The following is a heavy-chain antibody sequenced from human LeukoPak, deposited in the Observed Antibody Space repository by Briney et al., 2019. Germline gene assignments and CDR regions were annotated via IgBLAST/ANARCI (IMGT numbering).Heavy chain of an antibody. CDR1: RFPFNTYG. V-gene: IGHV3-30*02. CDR2: IRYDGNNE. Sequence: PGGSLRLSCEASRFPFNTYGMHWVRQAPGKGLEWVTFIRYDGNNEYYKDSVKGRFTISRDNAKNSLDLQMNTLRAEDTAVYYCATYSTSSGAFDFWGQGTLVTVSS. D-gene: IGHD6-6*01. CDR3: ATYSTSSGAFDF. J-gene: IGHJ3*01.